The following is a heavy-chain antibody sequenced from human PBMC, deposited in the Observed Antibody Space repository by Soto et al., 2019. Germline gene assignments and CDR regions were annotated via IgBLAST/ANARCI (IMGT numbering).Heavy chain of an antibody. CDR1: GLTFRSYW. Sequence: GESLTISCAASGLTFRSYWMHWVRQAPGKGLVWASLINSDGSVSMYVDFLKGRFTISIDKSENTMFLQMNSLRAEDTAVYYCARVGPYASGTYSFRHNRFDPWGQGTQVTVSS. CDR2: INSDGSVS. V-gene: IGHV3-74*03. D-gene: IGHD3-10*01. CDR3: ARVGPYASGTYSFRHNRFDP. J-gene: IGHJ5*02.